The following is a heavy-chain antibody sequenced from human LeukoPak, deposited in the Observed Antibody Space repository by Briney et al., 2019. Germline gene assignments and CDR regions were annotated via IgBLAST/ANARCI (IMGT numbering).Heavy chain of an antibody. CDR1: GGSFSGYY. Sequence: SETLSLTCAVYGGSFSGYYWSWIRQPPGKGLEWIGEINHSGSTNYNPSLKSRVTISVDTSKNQLSLKLSSVTAADTAVYYCAGEVATISTWGQGTLVTVSS. V-gene: IGHV4-34*01. J-gene: IGHJ5*02. CDR2: INHSGST. CDR3: AGEVATIST. D-gene: IGHD5-24*01.